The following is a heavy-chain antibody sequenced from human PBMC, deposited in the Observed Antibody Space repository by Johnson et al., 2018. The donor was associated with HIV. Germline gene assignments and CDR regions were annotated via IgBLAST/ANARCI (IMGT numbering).Heavy chain of an antibody. V-gene: IGHV3-9*01. CDR3: TKAEGGRIPDTFDI. J-gene: IGHJ3*02. Sequence: VQLVESGGGVVQPGRSLRLSCAASGFTFSNYAMHWVRQAPGKGLEWVSGISWNSGSIGYADSVKGRFTISRDNAKNSLYLQMNSLRAEDTALYYCTKAEGGRIPDTFDIWGQGTMVTVSS. CDR1: GFTFSNYA. D-gene: IGHD3-16*01. CDR2: ISWNSGSI.